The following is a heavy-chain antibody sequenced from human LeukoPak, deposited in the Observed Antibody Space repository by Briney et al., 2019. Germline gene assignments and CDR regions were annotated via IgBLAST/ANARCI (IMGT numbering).Heavy chain of an antibody. Sequence: GGSLRLSCAASGFTFSSYGMHRVRQAPGKGLEWVAVIWYDGSNKYYADSVKGRFTISRDNSKNTLYLQMNSLRAEDTAVYYCARELKPGYYFDYWGQGTLVTVSS. CDR3: ARELKPGYYFDY. D-gene: IGHD3-10*01. CDR2: IWYDGSNK. V-gene: IGHV3-33*01. J-gene: IGHJ4*02. CDR1: GFTFSSYG.